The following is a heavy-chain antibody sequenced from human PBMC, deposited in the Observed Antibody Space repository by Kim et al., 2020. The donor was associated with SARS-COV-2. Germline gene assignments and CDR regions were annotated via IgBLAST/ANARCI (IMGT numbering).Heavy chain of an antibody. CDR3: AGQRHYEDGYGYY. J-gene: IGHJ4*01. V-gene: IGHV4-30-4*01. Sequence: SETLSLTCAVSGGSFSSDDYYWSRNPQPTGKGRVWIGYIYDSGNNYYNPSRKSRVTISVDTSKNQFTLKLSSATAADTAYYYCAGQRHYEDGYGYYWG. CDR2: IYDSGNN. D-gene: IGHD3-10*01. CDR1: GGSFSSDDYY.